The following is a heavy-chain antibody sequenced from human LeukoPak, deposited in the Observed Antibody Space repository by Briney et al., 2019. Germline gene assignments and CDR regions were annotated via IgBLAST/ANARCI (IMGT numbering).Heavy chain of an antibody. J-gene: IGHJ4*02. CDR1: GFTFSSYG. V-gene: IGHV3-30*18. CDR3: AKDRYMVRDRYYFDY. Sequence: PGGSLRLSCAASGFTFSSYGMHWVRQAPGKGLEWVAVISYDGSNKYYTDSVKGRFTISRDNSKNTLYLQMNSLRAEDTAVYYCAKDRYMVRDRYYFDYWGQGTLVTVSS. CDR2: ISYDGSNK. D-gene: IGHD3-10*01.